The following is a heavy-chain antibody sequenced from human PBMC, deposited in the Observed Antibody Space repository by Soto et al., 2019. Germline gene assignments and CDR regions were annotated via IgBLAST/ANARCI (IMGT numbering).Heavy chain of an antibody. CDR2: IIPIFGTA. J-gene: IGHJ2*01. V-gene: IGHV1-69*01. Sequence: GQGLEWMGWIIPIFGTANYAQKCQGRVTITADESTSTAYMELSSLRSEDTAVYYCARAFFRAEGGIRVCSTVSAFLLNRSSDL. D-gene: IGHD3-3*01. CDR3: ARAFFRAEGGIRVCSTVSAFLLNRSSDL.